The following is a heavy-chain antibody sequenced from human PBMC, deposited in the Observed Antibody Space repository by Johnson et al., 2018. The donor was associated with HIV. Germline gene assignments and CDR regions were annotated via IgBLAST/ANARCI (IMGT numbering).Heavy chain of an antibody. J-gene: IGHJ3*02. V-gene: IGHV3-9*01. CDR1: GFSFDDYG. CDR3: AKGKSGSYWIGGDAFDI. Sequence: VLLVESGGGLVQPGRSLRLSCAASGFSFDDYGMHWVRQVPGKGLEWVSGISWNSGTIGYGDSVKGRFTISRDNSKNTLYLQMNSLRAEDTAVYYCAKGKSGSYWIGGDAFDIWGQGTMDTVSS. D-gene: IGHD1-26*01. CDR2: ISWNSGTI.